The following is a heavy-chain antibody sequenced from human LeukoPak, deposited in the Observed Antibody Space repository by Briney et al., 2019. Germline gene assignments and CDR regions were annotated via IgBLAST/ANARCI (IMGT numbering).Heavy chain of an antibody. CDR1: GGSISSYY. D-gene: IGHD4-23*01. V-gene: IGHV4-4*07. CDR2: IYTSGST. J-gene: IGHJ4*02. CDR3: ARDGRDYGGNPLFDY. Sequence: SETLSLTCTVSGGSISSYYWSWIRQPAGKGLEWIGRIYTSGSTNYNPSLKSRVTMSVDTSKNQFSLKLSSVTAADTAVYYCARDGRDYGGNPLFDYWGQGTLVTVSS.